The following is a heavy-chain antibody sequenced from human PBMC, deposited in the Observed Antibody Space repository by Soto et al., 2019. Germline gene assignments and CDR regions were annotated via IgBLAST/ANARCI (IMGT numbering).Heavy chain of an antibody. CDR3: AREKAGASNYGAWGYYYYYMDV. CDR1: GFTFSDYY. Sequence: GGSLRLSCAASGFTFSDYYMSWIRQAPGKGLEWVSYISSSGSTIYYADSVKGRFTISRDNAKNSLYLQMNSLRAEDTAVYYCAREKAGASNYGAWGYYYYYMDVWGKGTTVTVSS. CDR2: ISSSGSTI. D-gene: IGHD4-4*01. V-gene: IGHV3-11*01. J-gene: IGHJ6*03.